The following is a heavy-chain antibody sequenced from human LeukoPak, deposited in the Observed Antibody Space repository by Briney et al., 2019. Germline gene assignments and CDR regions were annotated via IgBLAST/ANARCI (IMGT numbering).Heavy chain of an antibody. D-gene: IGHD6-6*01. CDR3: AKDRGGIAARPSDYFDY. Sequence: SETLSLTCTVSGGSISSYYWSWIRQPAGKGLEWIGRIYTSGSTNYNPSLKSRVTMSVDTSKNQFSLKLSSVTAADTAVYYCAKDRGGIAARPSDYFDYWGQGTLVTVSS. V-gene: IGHV4-4*07. CDR1: GGSISSYY. CDR2: IYTSGST. J-gene: IGHJ4*02.